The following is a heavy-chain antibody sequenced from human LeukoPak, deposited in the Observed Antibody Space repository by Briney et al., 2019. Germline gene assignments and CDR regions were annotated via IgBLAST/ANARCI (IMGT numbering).Heavy chain of an antibody. Sequence: PGGSLRLSCAASGFTFSDYYMSWLRQAPGKRLEWVSYISSDSSTIYYADSVKGRFTISRDNAKNTLYLQMNSLRADDTAVYYCARPFITMVRGVIGFWGQGTLVTVSS. J-gene: IGHJ4*02. V-gene: IGHV3-11*04. CDR3: ARPFITMVRGVIGF. CDR1: GFTFSDYY. CDR2: ISSDSSTI. D-gene: IGHD3-10*01.